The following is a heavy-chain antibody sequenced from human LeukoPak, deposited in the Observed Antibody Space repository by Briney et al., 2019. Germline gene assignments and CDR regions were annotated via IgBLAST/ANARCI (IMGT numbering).Heavy chain of an antibody. Sequence: SETLSLTCIVSGGSMSRYYWSWIRQPAGKRLEWIGRVYPGGTANYNPSLKSRVTMSVDTSKNQFSLKLSSVTAADTAVYYCARGNCGGDCYSSYFDYWGQGTLVTVSS. CDR3: ARGNCGGDCYSSYFDY. J-gene: IGHJ4*02. CDR1: GGSMSRYY. V-gene: IGHV4-4*07. D-gene: IGHD2-21*02. CDR2: VYPGGTA.